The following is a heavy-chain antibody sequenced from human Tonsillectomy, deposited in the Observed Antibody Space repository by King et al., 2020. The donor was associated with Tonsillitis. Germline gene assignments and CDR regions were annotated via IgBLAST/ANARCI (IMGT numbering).Heavy chain of an antibody. J-gene: IGHJ5*02. Sequence: QLVQSGAEVKKPGESLKISCEGSGYSFAYYWIAWVRQIPGQGLEWMGIIYPGDSDARYRPSFQGQVTISADKTITTAYLQWSSLKASDRAIYYCARHGSGFTMSWLASWAQGTLFPASP. D-gene: IGHD1-14*01. CDR2: IYPGDSDA. V-gene: IGHV5-51*01. CDR3: ARHGSGFTMSWLAS. CDR1: GYSFAYYW.